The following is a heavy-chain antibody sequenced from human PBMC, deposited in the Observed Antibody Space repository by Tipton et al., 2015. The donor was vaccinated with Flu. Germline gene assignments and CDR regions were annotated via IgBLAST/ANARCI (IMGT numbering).Heavy chain of an antibody. J-gene: IGHJ4*02. Sequence: TLSLTCPVSGDSIGSQYFWGWIRQPPGKGLEWIGNVHRTGSPYYNPSLRSRVTIAVDGPKNQFSLRLSSVTAADTAVYYCARHTGDSVRGVIDYWGQGTLVTVSS. CDR2: VHRTGSP. CDR3: ARHTGDSVRGVIDY. D-gene: IGHD3-10*02. CDR1: GDSIGSQYF. V-gene: IGHV4-38-2*01.